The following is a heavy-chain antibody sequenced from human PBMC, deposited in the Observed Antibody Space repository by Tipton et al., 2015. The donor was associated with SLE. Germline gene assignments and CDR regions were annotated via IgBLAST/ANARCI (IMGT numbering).Heavy chain of an antibody. V-gene: IGHV4-59*02. CDR3: AGTNYDVLTGYHRVDTFDI. CDR1: GASVSSHY. CDR2: IYSSGGT. Sequence: TLSLTCTVSGASVSSHYWNWIRQTPGKGLEWLGSIYSSGGTYYNPSLKSRVTISVDTSKNQFSLELSSVTAADTAVYYCAGTNYDVLTGYHRVDTFDIWGQGTMVTVSS. J-gene: IGHJ3*02. D-gene: IGHD3-9*01.